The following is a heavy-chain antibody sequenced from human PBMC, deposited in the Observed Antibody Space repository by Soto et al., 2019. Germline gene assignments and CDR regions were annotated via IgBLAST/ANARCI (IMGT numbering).Heavy chain of an antibody. Sequence: GGSLRLSCAASGFTFSSYGMHWVRQAPGKGLEWVTGISGSGDSTYYADSVKGRFTISRDNSKNTLYLQMNSLRAEDTAVYYCAIDSSSSKFVYYYGMDVWGQGTTVTVAS. J-gene: IGHJ6*02. D-gene: IGHD6-6*01. CDR2: ISGSGDST. CDR3: AIDSSSSKFVYYYGMDV. CDR1: GFTFSSYG. V-gene: IGHV3-23*01.